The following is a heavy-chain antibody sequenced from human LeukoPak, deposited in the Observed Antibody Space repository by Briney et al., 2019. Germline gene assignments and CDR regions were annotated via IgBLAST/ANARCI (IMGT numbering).Heavy chain of an antibody. CDR3: ARDRGEESSWYSDAFDI. D-gene: IGHD6-13*01. Sequence: GGSLRLSCAASGFTFSSYSMNWVRQAPGKGLEWVSSISSSSSYIYYADSVKGRFTISRDNAKNSLYLQMNSLRAEDTAVYYCARDRGEESSWYSDAFDIWGQGTMVTVSS. CDR1: GFTFSSYS. V-gene: IGHV3-21*01. CDR2: ISSSSSYI. J-gene: IGHJ3*02.